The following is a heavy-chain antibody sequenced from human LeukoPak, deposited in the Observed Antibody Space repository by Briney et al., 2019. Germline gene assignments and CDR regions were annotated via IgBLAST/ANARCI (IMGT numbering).Heavy chain of an antibody. CDR2: INPNSGGT. Sequence: GASVKLSCKASGYTFSGYYMHWVRQAPGQGLEWMGWINPNSGGTNYAQKFQGRVTMTRDTSISTAYMELSRLRSDDTAVYYCAREGGATFWFDPWGQGTLVTVSS. J-gene: IGHJ5*02. D-gene: IGHD1-26*01. V-gene: IGHV1-2*02. CDR1: GYTFSGYY. CDR3: AREGGATFWFDP.